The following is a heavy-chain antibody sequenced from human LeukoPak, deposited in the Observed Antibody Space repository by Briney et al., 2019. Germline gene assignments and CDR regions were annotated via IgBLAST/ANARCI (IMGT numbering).Heavy chain of an antibody. CDR2: INPNSGGT. CDR3: AGEELGYCSSTSCYAFDY. D-gene: IGHD2-2*01. CDR1: GYTFTGYY. Sequence: ASVKVSCKASGYTFTGYYMHWVRQAPGQGLEWMGWINPNSGGTNYAQKFQGRVTMTRDTSISTAYMELSRLRSDDTAVYYCAGEELGYCSSTSCYAFDYWGQGTLVTVSS. J-gene: IGHJ4*02. V-gene: IGHV1-2*02.